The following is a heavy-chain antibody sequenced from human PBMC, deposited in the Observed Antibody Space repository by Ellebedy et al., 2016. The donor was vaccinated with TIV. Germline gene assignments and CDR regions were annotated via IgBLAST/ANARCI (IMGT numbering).Heavy chain of an antibody. CDR1: GLTFSNFG. J-gene: IGHJ2*01. D-gene: IGHD4-17*01. Sequence: PGGSLRLSCEASGLTFSNFGMHWVRQAPGEGLEWLAVIAYDGSTKYYEDSVKGRVTISRDNAKNTVYLQRNSLRPEDTAVYYCAKSAHDFGNYWYFDLWGRGTLVIVAA. V-gene: IGHV3-30*18. CDR3: AKSAHDFGNYWYFDL. CDR2: IAYDGSTK.